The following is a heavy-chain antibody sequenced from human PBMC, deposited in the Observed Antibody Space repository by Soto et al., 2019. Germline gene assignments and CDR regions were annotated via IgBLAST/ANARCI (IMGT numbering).Heavy chain of an antibody. D-gene: IGHD4-17*01. J-gene: IGHJ4*02. CDR1: GGSISSGGYY. CDR2: IYYSGST. V-gene: IGHV4-31*01. CDR3: ARALYGDYALQY. Sequence: QVQLQESGPGLVKPSQTLSLTCTVSGGSISSGGYYWSWIRQHPGKGLEWIGYIYYSGSTYYNPSLKSQVTITVDTSKNQFSLKLSSVNAADTAVYYCARALYGDYALQYWGQGTLVTVSS.